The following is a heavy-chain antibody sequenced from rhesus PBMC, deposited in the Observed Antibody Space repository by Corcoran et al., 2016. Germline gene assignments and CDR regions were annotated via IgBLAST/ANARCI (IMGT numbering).Heavy chain of an antibody. Sequence: QLQLQESGPGLVKPSETLSLTCAVSGGSISGYWWSWIRQAPGKGLVWIGRVDRRGRPAYTPSPKWRVTSSRDTSKNHFSLKVPSGTAADTAVYYCVRGGGDSTWYLDYWGQGVLVTVSS. CDR2: VDRRGRP. D-gene: IGHD1-38*01. CDR1: GGSISGYW. V-gene: IGHV4-160*01. J-gene: IGHJ4*01. CDR3: VRGGGDSTWYLDY.